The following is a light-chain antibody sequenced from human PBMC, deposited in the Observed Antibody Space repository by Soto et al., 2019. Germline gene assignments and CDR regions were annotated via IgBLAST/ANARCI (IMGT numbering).Light chain of an antibody. CDR1: QSVSSSY. Sequence: EIVLTQSPGTLSLSPGERAILSCRASQSVSSSYLAWYRQKPGQAPSLLIYGASTRATGIPARFSGSGSGTEFTLTISSLQSEDFAVYYCQQYNNWPPYNFGQGNKGDIK. CDR3: QQYNNWPPYN. CDR2: GAS. V-gene: IGKV3-15*01. J-gene: IGKJ2*01.